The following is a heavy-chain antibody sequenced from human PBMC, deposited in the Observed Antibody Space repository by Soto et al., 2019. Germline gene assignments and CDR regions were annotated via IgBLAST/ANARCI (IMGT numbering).Heavy chain of an antibody. CDR2: IHPDGSAK. Sequence: EVQLVESGGGLVQPGGSLRLSCAASGFTFRSYWMTWVRQAPGKGLEWVANIHPDGSAKYYVDSVKGRLTISRDNAKNSLYLQMSSLTAEDTAVYYCAYNSSSGNVAFDTWGQGTMVTVSP. CDR1: GFTFRSYW. D-gene: IGHD1-1*01. V-gene: IGHV3-7*01. J-gene: IGHJ3*02. CDR3: AYNSSSGNVAFDT.